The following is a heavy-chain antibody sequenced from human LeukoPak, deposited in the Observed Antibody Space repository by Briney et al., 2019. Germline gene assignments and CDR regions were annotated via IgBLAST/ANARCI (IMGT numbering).Heavy chain of an antibody. Sequence: GGSLRLSCAASGFTFSSYWMSWVRQAPGKGLEWVANIKQDGSEKYYVDSVKGRFTISRDNAMNSLYLQMNSLRAEDTAVYYCAGLYYDFWSGYYTGLGYYYYMDVWGKGTTVTVSS. CDR2: IKQDGSEK. J-gene: IGHJ6*03. V-gene: IGHV3-7*01. CDR3: AGLYYDFWSGYYTGLGYYYYMDV. CDR1: GFTFSSYW. D-gene: IGHD3-3*01.